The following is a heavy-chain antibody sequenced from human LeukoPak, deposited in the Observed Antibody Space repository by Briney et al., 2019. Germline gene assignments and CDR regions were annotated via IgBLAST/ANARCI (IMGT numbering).Heavy chain of an antibody. CDR2: INPNSGGT. J-gene: IGHJ4*02. CDR3: ATNPAATRGFDN. Sequence: ASVKVSCKASGYTFTAYYMHWLRQAPGQGLEWMGWINPNSGGTKYAQKFQGRVTMTRDTSISTAYMEVSRLRSDDTAVYYCATNPAATRGFDNWGQGTLVTVSS. D-gene: IGHD2-2*01. CDR1: GYTFTAYY. V-gene: IGHV1-2*02.